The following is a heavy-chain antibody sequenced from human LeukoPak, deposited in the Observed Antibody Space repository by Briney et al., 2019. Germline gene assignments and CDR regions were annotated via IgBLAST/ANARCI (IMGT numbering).Heavy chain of an antibody. J-gene: IGHJ6*03. Sequence: PGGSLRLSRAASWFNLDDYGMSWVRQAPGKGLEGVSGINWNGGSTGYADSVKGRFTISRDNAKNSLYLQMNSLRAEGPALYYCARGVSGWYGNYYYMDVWGKGTTVTVSS. CDR1: WFNLDDYG. CDR3: ARGVSGWYGNYYYMDV. CDR2: INWNGGST. V-gene: IGHV3-20*04. D-gene: IGHD6-19*01.